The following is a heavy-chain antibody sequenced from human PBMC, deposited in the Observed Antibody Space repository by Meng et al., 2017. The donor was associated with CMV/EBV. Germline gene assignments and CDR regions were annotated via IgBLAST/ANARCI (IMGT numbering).Heavy chain of an antibody. CDR2: IRSKAYGGTT. J-gene: IGHJ2*01. CDR3: TREGYCTNGVCLGDWYFDL. V-gene: IGHV3-49*04. D-gene: IGHD2-8*01. Sequence: GESLKISCTASGFTFGDYAMSWVRQAPGKGLEWVGFIRSKAYGGTTEYAASVKGRFTISRDDSKSIAYLQMNSLKTEDTAVYYCTREGYCTNGVCLGDWYFDLWGRGTLVTVSS. CDR1: GFTFGDYA.